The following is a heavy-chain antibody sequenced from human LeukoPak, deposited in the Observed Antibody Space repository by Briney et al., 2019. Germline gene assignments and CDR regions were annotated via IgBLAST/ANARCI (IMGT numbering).Heavy chain of an antibody. Sequence: ASVKVSCKASGYTFTSYDINWVRQATGQGLEWMGWINPNSGNTGYAQKFQGRVTMTRNTSISTAYMELSSLRSEDTAVYYCASRITVTTWVWFDPWGQGTLVTVSS. CDR1: GYTFTSYD. CDR3: ASRITVTTWVWFDP. V-gene: IGHV1-8*01. J-gene: IGHJ5*02. CDR2: INPNSGNT. D-gene: IGHD4-11*01.